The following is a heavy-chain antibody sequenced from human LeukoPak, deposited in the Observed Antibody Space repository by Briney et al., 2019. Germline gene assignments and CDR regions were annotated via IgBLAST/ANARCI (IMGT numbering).Heavy chain of an antibody. CDR1: GGSISSYY. D-gene: IGHD7-27*01. CDR3: ARHSQHSRDLGSARNLDY. J-gene: IGHJ4*02. V-gene: IGHV4-59*08. Sequence: SETLSLTCSVSGGSISSYYWSWIRQPPGKGLEWIGYISYSGSTNYNPSVKSRVTISVDTSKNLFSLRLTSVTAADTAVYYCARHSQHSRDLGSARNLDYWGQGTLVTVSS. CDR2: ISYSGST.